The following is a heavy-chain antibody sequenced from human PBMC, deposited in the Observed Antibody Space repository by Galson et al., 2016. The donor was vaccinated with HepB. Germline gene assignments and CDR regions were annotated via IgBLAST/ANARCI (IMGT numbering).Heavy chain of an antibody. J-gene: IGHJ6*02. CDR2: IYPSGST. CDR1: GGSISSGY. CDR3: ARVGRRVRVFGVVISGMDV. V-gene: IGHV4-4*07. D-gene: IGHD3-3*01. Sequence: SETLSLTCTVSGGSISSGYWTWIRQSAGKGLEWIGRIYPSGSTNYNPSLNSRVTMSIDMSKNQFSLRLRSVTAADTAVYYCARVGRRVRVFGVVISGMDVWGQGTTVTVSS.